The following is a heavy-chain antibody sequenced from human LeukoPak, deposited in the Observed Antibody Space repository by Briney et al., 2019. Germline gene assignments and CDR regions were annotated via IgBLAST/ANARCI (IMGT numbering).Heavy chain of an antibody. J-gene: IGHJ4*02. CDR2: MNPKSDKT. Sequence: ASVKVSCKASGYTFTTYDINWVRQATGQGLEWMGWMNPKSDKTGYAQKFQGRVTMTTNTSISTAYMELSSLRSEDTAIYYCARVPRDGYNRFDYWGQGTLVIVSS. D-gene: IGHD5-24*01. V-gene: IGHV1-8*01. CDR1: GYTFTTYD. CDR3: ARVPRDGYNRFDY.